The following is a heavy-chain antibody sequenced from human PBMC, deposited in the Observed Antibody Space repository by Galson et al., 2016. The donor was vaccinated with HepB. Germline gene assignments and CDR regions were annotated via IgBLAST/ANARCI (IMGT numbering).Heavy chain of an antibody. CDR2: IYYSGST. V-gene: IGHV4-39*02. CDR1: GGSISSSSYY. D-gene: IGHD4-17*01. Sequence: SETLSLTCTVSGGSISSSSYYWGWIRQPPGKGLEWIGSIYYSGSTYYNPSLKSRVTISVDTSKNQFSLKLSSVTAADTAVYYCARDVTLVTTGWLDPWGQGTLVTVSS. CDR3: ARDVTLVTTGWLDP. J-gene: IGHJ5*02.